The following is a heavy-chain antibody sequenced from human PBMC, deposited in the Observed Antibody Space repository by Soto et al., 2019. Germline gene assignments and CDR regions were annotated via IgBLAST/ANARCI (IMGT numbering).Heavy chain of an antibody. CDR3: ARGAGYYFCCCYGQPPDGYYF. CDR2: IWYDGSNK. D-gene: IGHD3-3*01. CDR1: GFTFSSYG. V-gene: IGHV3-33*01. J-gene: IGHJ3*01. Sequence: GSLRLSCAASGFTFSSYGMHWVRQAPGKGLEWVADIWYDGSNKYYADSVKGRFTISRDNSKNTLYLQMNSLRDEDTAVYYCARGAGYYFCCCYGQPPDGYYFWGKGTMVTVAS.